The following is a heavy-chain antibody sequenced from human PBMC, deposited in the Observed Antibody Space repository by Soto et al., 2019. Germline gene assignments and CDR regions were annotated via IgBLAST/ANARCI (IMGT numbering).Heavy chain of an antibody. Sequence: SETLSLTCTVSGGSISSGGYYWSWIRQHPGKGLEWIGYIYYSGSTYYNPSLKSRVTISVDTSKNQFSLKLSSVTAADTAVYYCARTDYSPVWNNWFDPWGQGTLVTVSS. J-gene: IGHJ5*02. CDR2: IYYSGST. CDR3: ARTDYSPVWNNWFDP. D-gene: IGHD4-4*01. V-gene: IGHV4-31*03. CDR1: GGSISSGGYY.